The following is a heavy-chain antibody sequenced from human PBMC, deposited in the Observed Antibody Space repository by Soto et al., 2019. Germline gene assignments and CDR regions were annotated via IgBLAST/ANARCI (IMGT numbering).Heavy chain of an antibody. J-gene: IGHJ5*02. Sequence: ASVNVSCKASGYTFTSYGISWVRQAPGQGLEWMGWISAYNGNTNYAQKLQGRVTMTTDTSTSTAYMELRSLRSDDTAVYYCARDRGVHCSGGSCYSGWLDPWGQGTLVTVSS. CDR3: ARDRGVHCSGGSCYSGWLDP. D-gene: IGHD2-15*01. CDR2: ISAYNGNT. V-gene: IGHV1-18*04. CDR1: GYTFTSYG.